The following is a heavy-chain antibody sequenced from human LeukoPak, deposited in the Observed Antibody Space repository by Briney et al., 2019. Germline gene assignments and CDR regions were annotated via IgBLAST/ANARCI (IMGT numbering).Heavy chain of an antibody. CDR3: ATYGIAVAGIDY. CDR2: FDPEDGET. CDR1: GYTLTEFS. D-gene: IGHD6-19*01. J-gene: IGHJ4*02. V-gene: IGHV1-24*01. Sequence: ASVKVSCKVSGYTLTEFSMHWVRQAPGQGLEWMGGFDPEDGETIYAQKFQGRVTMTEDTSTDTAYMELSSLRSEDTAVYYCATYGIAVAGIDYWGQGTLVTVSS.